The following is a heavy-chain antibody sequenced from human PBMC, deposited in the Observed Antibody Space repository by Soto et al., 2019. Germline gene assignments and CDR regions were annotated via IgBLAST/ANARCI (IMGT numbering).Heavy chain of an antibody. CDR3: ARSQGSSTCLAIYYYYYYGMDV. Sequence: QVQLVQSGAEVKKPGSSVKVSCKASGGTFSSYAISWVRQAPGQGLEWMGGIIPISGTANYAQKFQGRVTITADESKNMELSSLRSEDTAVYYCARSQGSSTCLAIYYYYYYGMDVWGQGTTVTVSS. D-gene: IGHD2-2*01. CDR1: GGTFSSYA. J-gene: IGHJ6*02. V-gene: IGHV1-69*01. CDR2: IIPISGTA.